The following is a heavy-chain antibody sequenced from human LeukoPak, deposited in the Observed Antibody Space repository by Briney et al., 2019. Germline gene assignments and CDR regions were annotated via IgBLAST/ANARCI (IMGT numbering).Heavy chain of an antibody. CDR2: INPNSGGT. V-gene: IGHV1-2*02. J-gene: IGHJ6*03. CDR3: ARASNYYYYYMDV. CDR1: GFTFTAYH. Sequence: GASVKVSCKASGFTFTAYHMHWVRQAPGQGLEWMGWINPNSGGTNYAQKFQGRVTMTRDTSISTAYMELSRLRSDDTAVYYCARASNYYYYYMDVWGKGTTVTVSS.